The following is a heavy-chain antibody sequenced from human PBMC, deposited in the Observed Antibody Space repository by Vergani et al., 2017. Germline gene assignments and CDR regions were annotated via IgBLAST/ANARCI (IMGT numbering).Heavy chain of an antibody. J-gene: IGHJ4*02. CDR3: ARRVDIVGATDYFDY. CDR2: IYPGDSDT. V-gene: IGHV5-51*01. CDR1: GYSFTSYW. Sequence: EVQLVQSGAEVKKPGESLKISCKGSGYSFTSYWIGWVRQMPGKGLEWMGIIYPGDSDTRYSPSFQGQVTISADKSISTAYLQWSSLKASDTAMYYCARRVDIVGATDYFDYWGQGTLVTVSS. D-gene: IGHD1-26*01.